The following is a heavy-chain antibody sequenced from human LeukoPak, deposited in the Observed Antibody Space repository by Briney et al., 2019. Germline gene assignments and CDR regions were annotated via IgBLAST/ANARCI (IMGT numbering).Heavy chain of an antibody. D-gene: IGHD3-10*01. CDR1: GYTFTSYD. J-gene: IGHJ5*02. CDR3: VRRSPYRVRGPLGIWFDP. Sequence: GASVKVSCKASGYTFTSYDINWVLQATGQGLEWMGWMNPNSGNTGYAQKFQGRVTMTRNTSISTAYMELSSLRSEDTAVYYCVRRSPYRVRGPLGIWFDPWGQGTLVTVSS. V-gene: IGHV1-8*01. CDR2: MNPNSGNT.